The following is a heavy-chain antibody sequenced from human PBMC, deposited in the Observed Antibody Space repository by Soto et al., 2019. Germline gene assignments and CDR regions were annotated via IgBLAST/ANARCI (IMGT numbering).Heavy chain of an antibody. D-gene: IGHD4-4*01. J-gene: IGHJ3*02. Sequence: GGSLRLSCAASGFTLSSNGMHGVRQAPGKGLEWVAFIWYDGSDKYYADSVKGRFTISRDNSSNTLYLQMNSLRAEDTAVYYCARDRYPNYPPDAFDIWGQGTLVTVSS. V-gene: IGHV3-33*01. CDR3: ARDRYPNYPPDAFDI. CDR1: GFTLSSNG. CDR2: IWYDGSDK.